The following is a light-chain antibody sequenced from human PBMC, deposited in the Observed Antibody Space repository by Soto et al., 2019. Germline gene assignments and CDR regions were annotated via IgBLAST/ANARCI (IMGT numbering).Light chain of an antibody. CDR3: QQRSDWPLT. Sequence: EIVLTQSPGTLSLSPVEGAALSCRASQSLSSNSLAWYQQKPGQAPRLLLYDASNRATGIPDRFSGSGSGTDFTLTVSSLEPEDFAVYYCQQRSDWPLTFGGGTKVEIK. V-gene: IGKV3-11*01. CDR1: QSLSSN. J-gene: IGKJ4*01. CDR2: DAS.